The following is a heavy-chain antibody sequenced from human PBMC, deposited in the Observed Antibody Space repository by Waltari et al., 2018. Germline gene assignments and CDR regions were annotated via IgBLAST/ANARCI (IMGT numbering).Heavy chain of an antibody. CDR1: GFTFSSYW. CDR3: ARDFYYGEWWLRGGYYYGMDV. V-gene: IGHV3-74*01. J-gene: IGHJ6*02. Sequence: EVQLVESGGGLVQPGGSLRLSCAASGFTFSSYWMHWVRQAPGKGLVWVSRINRVGGSTSYAASVKGRFTISRDNAKNTLYLQMNSLRAEDTAVYYCARDFYYGEWWLRGGYYYGMDVWGQGTTVTVSS. CDR2: INRVGGST. D-gene: IGHD3-10*01.